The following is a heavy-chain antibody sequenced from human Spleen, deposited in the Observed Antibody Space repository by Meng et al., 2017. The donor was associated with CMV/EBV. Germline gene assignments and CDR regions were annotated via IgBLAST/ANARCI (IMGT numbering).Heavy chain of an antibody. V-gene: IGHV3-48*03. CDR2: ISSSGITT. Sequence: GESLKISCAASGFTFNVFEMDWVRQAPGKGLEWISYISSSGITTHYADSVKGRSTTSRDNSKNSLFLQMDSLRAEDTAVYYCARDYASGSYSGYYYYGMDVWGQGTTVTVSS. CDR1: GFTFNVFE. J-gene: IGHJ6*02. D-gene: IGHD3-10*01. CDR3: ARDYASGSYSGYYYYGMDV.